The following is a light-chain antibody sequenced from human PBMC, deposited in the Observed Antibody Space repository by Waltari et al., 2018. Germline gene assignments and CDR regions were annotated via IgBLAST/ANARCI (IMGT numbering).Light chain of an antibody. Sequence: QSVLTQPPSLSGAPGHRVPIHCPGTRPNTGGGYGVQGTQQFPGTAPKLLIYDNTNRPSGVPARFSGSKSGTSASLAITGLQAEDEADYYCQSYDSSLRGFYVFGTGTKVTV. CDR1: RPNTGGGYG. CDR3: QSYDSSLRGFYV. CDR2: DNT. V-gene: IGLV1-40*01. J-gene: IGLJ1*01.